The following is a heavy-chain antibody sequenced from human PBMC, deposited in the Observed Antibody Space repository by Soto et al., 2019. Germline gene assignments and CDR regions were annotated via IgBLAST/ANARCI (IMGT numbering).Heavy chain of an antibody. V-gene: IGHV3-30-3*01. D-gene: IGHD6-19*01. J-gene: IGHJ5*02. CDR2: ISYDGNYE. CDR1: GFSFSTYT. CDR3: VSTSVAATWGYHFDP. Sequence: QVQLVESGGGVVQPGGSLRLSCAASGFSFSTYTLHWVRQAPGKGLEWVAVISYDGNYEYYADSVKGRFTISRDNSKKTMFLQTNSLRADDTSICDCVSTSVAATWGYHFDPWGQGALVTVSS.